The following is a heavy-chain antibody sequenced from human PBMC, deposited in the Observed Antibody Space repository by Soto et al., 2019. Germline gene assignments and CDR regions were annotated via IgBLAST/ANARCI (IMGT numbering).Heavy chain of an antibody. Sequence: QVQLQESGPGLVKPSETLSLTCTVSGGSISSYYWSWIRQPPGKGLEWIGYIYYSGSTNYNPSLKSRVTISVDTSKNQFSLKLSSVTAADTAVYYCARVSYDILTGYRMDVWGQGTTVTVSS. D-gene: IGHD3-9*01. V-gene: IGHV4-59*01. J-gene: IGHJ6*02. CDR1: GGSISSYY. CDR2: IYYSGST. CDR3: ARVSYDILTGYRMDV.